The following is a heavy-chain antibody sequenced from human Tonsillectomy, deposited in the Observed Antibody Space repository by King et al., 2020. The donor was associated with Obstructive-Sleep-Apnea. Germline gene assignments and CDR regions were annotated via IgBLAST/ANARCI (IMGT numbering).Heavy chain of an antibody. D-gene: IGHD3-3*01. CDR1: GFTFSSFV. V-gene: IGHV3-23*04. J-gene: IGHJ4*02. CDR3: ARSYDFWSGPHD. Sequence: VQLVESGGGLVQPGGSLRLSCAASGFTFSSFVMIWVRQAPGKGLEWVSGISGSADSTYYADSVKGRFTISRDNSKNTLYLQMNSLRAEDTALYYCARSYDFWSGPHDWGQGTLVTVSS. CDR2: ISGSADST.